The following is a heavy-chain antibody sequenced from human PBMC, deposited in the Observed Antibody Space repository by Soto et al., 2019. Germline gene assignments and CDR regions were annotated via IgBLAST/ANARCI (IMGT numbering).Heavy chain of an antibody. CDR1: GYTFTSYY. CDR2: INPNNGNT. Sequence: ASVKVSCQASGYTFTSYYMNWVRQAPGQGLEWLGRINPNNGNTTYAQKLQGRVTMTTDTSTRTAYMELRSPVTAADTAVYYCARQYYFGSGSYYNRPFDFWGQGTLVTVSS. V-gene: IGHV1-18*04. J-gene: IGHJ4*02. CDR3: ARQYYFGSGSYYNRPFDF. D-gene: IGHD3-10*01.